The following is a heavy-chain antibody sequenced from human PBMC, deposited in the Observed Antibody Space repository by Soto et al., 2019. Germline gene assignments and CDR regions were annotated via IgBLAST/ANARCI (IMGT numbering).Heavy chain of an antibody. D-gene: IGHD4-17*01. CDR3: ALQTTVTQAFDK. J-gene: IGHJ4*01. V-gene: IGHV2-5*02. CDR1: GFSLTTSGLS. Sequence: QITLRESGPTLVKPTQTLTLTCSFSGFSLTTSGLSVAWIRQPPGKALEWLTLIYWDDDKRYSPTLQSRLTVTSDTSKHQVLLRMPTLDPVDTATYNCALQTTVTQAFDKWGNGNLVTVSS. CDR2: IYWDDDK.